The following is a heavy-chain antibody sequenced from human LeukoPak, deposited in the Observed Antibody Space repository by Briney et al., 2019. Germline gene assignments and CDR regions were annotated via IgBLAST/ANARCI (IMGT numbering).Heavy chain of an antibody. CDR2: IKQGGSQK. CDR1: GFTFSDHW. Sequence: GGSLRLSCEASGFTFSDHWMTWVRQAPGKGLEWVANIKQGGSQKYYVDSVKGRFTISREDVKSTLFLQMNNLRAEDSALYYCARGPNFGDYVDFLDSWGQGTLVTVSS. D-gene: IGHD4-17*01. CDR3: ARGPNFGDYVDFLDS. J-gene: IGHJ4*02. V-gene: IGHV3-7*01.